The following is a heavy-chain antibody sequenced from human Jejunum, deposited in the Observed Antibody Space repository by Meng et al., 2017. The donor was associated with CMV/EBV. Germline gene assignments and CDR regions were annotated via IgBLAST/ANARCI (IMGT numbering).Heavy chain of an antibody. CDR1: GGSFSSPSSH. CDR2: ISYTGST. Sequence: GGSFSSPSSHWGWVRQSPGKGLEWIGSISYTGSTYYNPSLESRLTISVDRSKNQFSLRLTTATAADAAVYYCVRVDTMTTFLLDFWGQGTLVTVSS. J-gene: IGHJ4*02. V-gene: IGHV4-39*07. D-gene: IGHD4-11*01. CDR3: VRVDTMTTFLLDF.